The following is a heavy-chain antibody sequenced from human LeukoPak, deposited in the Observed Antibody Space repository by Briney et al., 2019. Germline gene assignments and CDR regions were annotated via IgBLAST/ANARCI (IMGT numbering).Heavy chain of an antibody. CDR2: INPNSGGT. D-gene: IGHD6-6*01. CDR1: GYTFTGYY. J-gene: IGHJ6*02. CDR3: ARGEQLVPGVLYYYYGMDV. V-gene: IGHV1-2*02. Sequence: GASVKVSCKASGYTFTGYYMHWVRQAPGQGLEWMGWINPNSGGTNYAQKFQGRVTMTRDTSISTAYMELSRLRSEDTAVYYCARGEQLVPGVLYYYYGMDVWGQGTTVTVSS.